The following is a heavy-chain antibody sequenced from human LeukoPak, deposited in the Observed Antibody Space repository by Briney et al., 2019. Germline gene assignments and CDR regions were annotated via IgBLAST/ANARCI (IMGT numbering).Heavy chain of an antibody. CDR1: GDSRNNRSYY. CDR2: IYYSGGT. CDR3: ANIATSSRYSWFDP. V-gene: IGHV4-39*01. Sequence: SETLSLTCTVSGDSRNNRSYYWGWIRQPPGRGLEWIGTIYYSGGTFYNPSLKSRVTMSVDTSKKQLSLKLSSVTAADTAVYYCANIATSSRYSWFDPWGQGTLVTVSS. D-gene: IGHD6-13*01. J-gene: IGHJ5*02.